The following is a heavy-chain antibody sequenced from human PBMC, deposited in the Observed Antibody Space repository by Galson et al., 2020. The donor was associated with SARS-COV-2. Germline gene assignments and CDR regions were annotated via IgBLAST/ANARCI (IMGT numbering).Heavy chain of an antibody. V-gene: IGHV3-23*01. Sequence: GGSLRLSCAASGFTFSSYAMSWVRQAPGKGLEWVSGISGSGSTTYYAGSVKGRFTISRDNSKNTLYLQMNSLRAEDTAVYYCARDSNSGDYSHLLPIDYWGQGILVTVSS. J-gene: IGHJ4*02. CDR3: ARDSNSGDYSHLLPIDY. CDR1: GFTFSSYA. D-gene: IGHD2-21*02. CDR2: ISGSGSTT.